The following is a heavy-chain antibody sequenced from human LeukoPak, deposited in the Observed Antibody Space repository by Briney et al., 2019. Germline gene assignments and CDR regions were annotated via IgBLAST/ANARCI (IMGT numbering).Heavy chain of an antibody. CDR2: ISYDGSNK. J-gene: IGHJ4*02. CDR3: AKGVTMIVVVITVDY. D-gene: IGHD3-22*01. V-gene: IGHV3-30*18. Sequence: GGSLRLSCAASGFTFSSYGMHWVRQAPGKGLEWVAVISYDGSNKYYADSVKGRFTISRDNSKNTLYLQMNSLRAEDTAVYYCAKGVTMIVVVITVDYWGQGTLVTVSS. CDR1: GFTFSSYG.